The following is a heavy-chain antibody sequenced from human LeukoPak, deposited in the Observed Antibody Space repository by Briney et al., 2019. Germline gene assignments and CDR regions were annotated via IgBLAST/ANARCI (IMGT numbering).Heavy chain of an antibody. D-gene: IGHD6-19*01. CDR2: IYYSGST. V-gene: IGHV4-61*09. CDR3: AREVRSSGWYSQRGYYMDV. Sequence: SQTLSLTCTVSGGSISSGSYYWSWIRQPAGKGLEWIGYIYYSGSTNYNPSLKSRVTISVDTSKNQFSLKLSSVTAADTAVYYCAREVRSSGWYSQRGYYMDVWGKGTTVTISS. J-gene: IGHJ6*03. CDR1: GGSISSGSYY.